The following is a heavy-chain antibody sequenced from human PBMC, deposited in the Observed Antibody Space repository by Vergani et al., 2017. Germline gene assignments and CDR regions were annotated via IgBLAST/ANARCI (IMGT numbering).Heavy chain of an antibody. D-gene: IGHD3-10*01. J-gene: IGHJ6*02. CDR1: GFTVSSNY. Sequence: EVQLVESGGGLVQPGGSLRLSCAASGFTVSSNYMSWVRQAPGKGLEWVSVIYSGGSTYYADSGKGRITISRDNSKNTLYLQMNSLRAEDTAVYYCATSSDGAGSYYYYGMDVWGQGTTVTVSS. CDR2: IYSGGST. CDR3: ATSSDGAGSYYYYGMDV. V-gene: IGHV3-66*01.